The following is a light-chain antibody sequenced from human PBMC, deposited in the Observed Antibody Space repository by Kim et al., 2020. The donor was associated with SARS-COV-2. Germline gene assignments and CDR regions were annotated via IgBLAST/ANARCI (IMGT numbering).Light chain of an antibody. CDR3: NSRDTSNFVI. Sequence: SSELTQDPAVSVALGQTVRITCQGDSLRKYYASWYQQKPGQAPVLLIYGKNNRPSGIPDRFSGSSSGNTASLTIAGAQAEDEADYYCNSRDTSNFVIFGGGTKLTVL. V-gene: IGLV3-19*01. CDR2: GKN. CDR1: SLRKYY. J-gene: IGLJ2*01.